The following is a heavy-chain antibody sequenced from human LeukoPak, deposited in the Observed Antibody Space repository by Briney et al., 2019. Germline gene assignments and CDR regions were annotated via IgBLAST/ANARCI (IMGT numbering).Heavy chain of an antibody. CDR2: IKQDGTEK. J-gene: IGHJ2*01. Sequence: LPGGSLRLSCAASGFTVSEFWMSWVRQAPGKGLEWVANIKQDGTEKNYVDSVKGRLTTSRDNAKNSLFLQMNSLRVEDTAVYYCARVSAAGSGFLDLWGRGTLVLISA. CDR3: ARVSAAGSGFLDL. V-gene: IGHV3-7*01. D-gene: IGHD6-13*01. CDR1: GFTVSEFW.